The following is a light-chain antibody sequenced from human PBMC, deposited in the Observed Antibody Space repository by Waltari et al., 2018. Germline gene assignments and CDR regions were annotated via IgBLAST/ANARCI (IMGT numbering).Light chain of an antibody. J-gene: IGKJ2*01. CDR3: QQYNSYSHT. V-gene: IGKV1-5*03. CDR2: KAS. Sequence: EIQMTQSPSILSASVGDRVTLTCRASQSIDTWLAWYQQKPGKAPELLISKASTLESGVPSRFSGRGSGTEFTLTISGLQPDDFATYYYQQYNSYSHTFGPGTKLEI. CDR1: QSIDTW.